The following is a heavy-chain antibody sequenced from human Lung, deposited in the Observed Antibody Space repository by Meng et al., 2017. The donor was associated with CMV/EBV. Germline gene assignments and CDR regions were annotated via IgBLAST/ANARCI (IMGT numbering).Heavy chain of an antibody. J-gene: IGHJ4*02. Sequence: VWLRGSGPVPVTPPGTRSLTCGVSGVSISSNIRWTWVRQPPGKGLEWIGDIDDSGSTNYNPSLNSRISISLDKSKNHFSLKVNSVTAADTAVYYCARGKQDAWELLAYWGQGALVTVSS. D-gene: IGHD1-26*01. V-gene: IGHV4-4*03. CDR2: IDDSGST. CDR3: ARGKQDAWELLAY. CDR1: GVSISSNIR.